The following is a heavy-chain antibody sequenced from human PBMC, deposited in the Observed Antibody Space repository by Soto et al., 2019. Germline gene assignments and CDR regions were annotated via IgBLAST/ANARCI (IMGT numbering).Heavy chain of an antibody. CDR2: ITPYNGNT. CDR3: ARDTSFYFDY. D-gene: IGHD2-2*01. CDR1: NYTFITYG. Sequence: GASVQVSCKASNYTFITYGITGVRQAPGQGLEWVGWITPYNGNTNYGQNFQGRVTMTADTSTSTAYMELGSLTTDDTAVYYCARDTSFYFDYWGQGTRVTVSS. V-gene: IGHV1-18*01. J-gene: IGHJ4*02.